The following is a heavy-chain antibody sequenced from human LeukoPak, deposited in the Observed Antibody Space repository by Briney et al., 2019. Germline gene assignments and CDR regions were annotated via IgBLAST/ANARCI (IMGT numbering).Heavy chain of an antibody. D-gene: IGHD3-10*02. CDR3: AELGITMIGGV. CDR1: GLTFSIYE. CDR2: INPYGTTK. V-gene: IGHV3-48*03. J-gene: IGHJ6*04. Sequence: PGGSLRLSCAASGLTFSIYEMNWVRQAPGKGLEWVSYINPYGTTKYYADSVKGRFTISRDDAKNSLYLQMNSLRAEDTAVYYCAELGITMIGGVWGKGTTVTISS.